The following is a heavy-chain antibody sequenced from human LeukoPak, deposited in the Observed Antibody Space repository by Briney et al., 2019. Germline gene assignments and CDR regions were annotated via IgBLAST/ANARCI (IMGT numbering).Heavy chain of an antibody. CDR1: GFTFSSYA. J-gene: IGHJ4*02. Sequence: GGSLRLSCAASGFTFSSYAMHWVRQAPGKGLEWVAVISYDGSNKYYADSVKGRFTISRDNSKNTLYLQMNSLRAEDTAVYYCARDPVIVVVGFDYWGQGTLVTVSS. V-gene: IGHV3-30*04. CDR2: ISYDGSNK. D-gene: IGHD2-15*01. CDR3: ARDPVIVVVGFDY.